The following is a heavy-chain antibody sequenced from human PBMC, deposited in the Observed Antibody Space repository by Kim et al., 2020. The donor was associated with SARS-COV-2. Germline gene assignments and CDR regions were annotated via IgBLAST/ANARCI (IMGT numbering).Heavy chain of an antibody. D-gene: IGHD6-19*01. CDR3: AKEAKGSGWYKDF. V-gene: IGHV3-23*01. CDR1: GFAVGDYA. CDR2: TGTGNGNK. Sequence: GGSLRLSCAASGFAVGDYAMSWVRQAPGKGLEWVSDTGTGNGNKYYADSVKGRFTISRDSSRNTLYLQMDSLRVEDTAIYYCAKEAKGSGWYKDFWGQGTLVAVSS. J-gene: IGHJ4*01.